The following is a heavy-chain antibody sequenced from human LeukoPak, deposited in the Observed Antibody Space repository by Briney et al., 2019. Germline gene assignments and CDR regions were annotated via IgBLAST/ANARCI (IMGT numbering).Heavy chain of an antibody. J-gene: IGHJ6*02. Sequence: GGSLRLSCAASRFTFSDYYMSWVRQAPGKGLEWISNIAGSGETIYYADSVKGRFTISRVNANNLLFLQMNSLRAEDTAVYYCARDRRPSEYLGLHVWGQGTTVIVSS. CDR1: RFTFSDYY. D-gene: IGHD2-2*01. CDR2: IAGSGETI. CDR3: ARDRRPSEYLGLHV. V-gene: IGHV3-11*01.